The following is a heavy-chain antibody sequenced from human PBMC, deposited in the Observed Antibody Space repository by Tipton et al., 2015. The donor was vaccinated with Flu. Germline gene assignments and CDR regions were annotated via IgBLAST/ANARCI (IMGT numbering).Heavy chain of an antibody. D-gene: IGHD4-11*01. Sequence: TLSLTCSVSGDSIGSDYFWGWIRQPPGKGLEWIGNIHRSGNTYHNPSLRSRVTMSVDTSKNQFSLKLTSVTAADTAVYYCARRYYSNYVAEPKIWFDPWGQGTLVNVSS. CDR1: GDSIGSDYF. CDR3: ARRYYSNYVAEPKIWFDP. CDR2: IHRSGNT. J-gene: IGHJ5*02. V-gene: IGHV4-38-2*01.